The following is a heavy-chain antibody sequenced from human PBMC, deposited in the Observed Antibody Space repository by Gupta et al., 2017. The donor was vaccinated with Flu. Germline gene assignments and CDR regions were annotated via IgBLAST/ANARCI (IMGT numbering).Heavy chain of an antibody. V-gene: IGHV3-33*01. CDR3: ATNLYYLDY. D-gene: IGHD4/OR15-4a*01. CDR2: IWYDGNNK. Sequence: QVQLVESGGGVVQPGGSLRLSCAASGFTFSSYGIHWVRQVPGKGLEWLAVIWYDGNNKYYTDSVKGRFTISRDNSKNTLYLQMNSLRVEDTAVYYCATNLYYLDYWGQGTLVTVSS. CDR1: GFTFSSYG. J-gene: IGHJ4*02.